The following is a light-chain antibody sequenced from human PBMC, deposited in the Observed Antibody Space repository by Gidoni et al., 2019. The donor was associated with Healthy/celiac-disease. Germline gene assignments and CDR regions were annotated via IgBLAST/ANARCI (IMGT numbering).Light chain of an antibody. CDR3: QQYNSYSPT. CDR1: QSISSW. V-gene: IGKV1-5*01. CDR2: DAS. J-gene: IGKJ1*01. Sequence: ITMTQSPSTLSASVRDRVTITFRASQSISSWLAWYQQKPGKAPKLLIYDASSLESGVPSRFSGSGSGTEFTLTISSLQPDDFAIYYCQQYNSYSPTFGQGTKVEIK.